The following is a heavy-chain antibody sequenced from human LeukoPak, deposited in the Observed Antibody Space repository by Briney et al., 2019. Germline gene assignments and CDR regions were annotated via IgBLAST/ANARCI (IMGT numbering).Heavy chain of an antibody. V-gene: IGHV4-34*01. CDR1: GGSFSGYY. Sequence: SETLSLTCAVYGGSFSGYYWSWIRQPPGKGLEWIGEINHSGSTNYNPSLKSRVTISVDTSKNQFSLKLSSVTAADTAVYYCARGPIPNNRFDPWGQGTLVTVSS. J-gene: IGHJ5*02. D-gene: IGHD2-2*01. CDR3: ARGPIPNNRFDP. CDR2: INHSGST.